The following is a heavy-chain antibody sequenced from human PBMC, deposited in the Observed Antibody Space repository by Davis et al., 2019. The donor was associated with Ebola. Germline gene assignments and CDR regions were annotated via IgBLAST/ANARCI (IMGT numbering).Heavy chain of an antibody. V-gene: IGHV4-39*01. CDR2: IYYSGST. J-gene: IGHJ4*02. CDR1: GGSISSSSYY. D-gene: IGHD3-10*01. CDR3: ARHGAAYYYGSGSYYTPFDY. Sequence: SETLSLTCTVSGGSISSSSYYWGWIRQPPGKGLEWIGSIYYSGSTYYNPSLKSRVTISVDTSKNQFRLKLIPGTAADTAVYYCARHGAAYYYGSGSYYTPFDYWGQGTLVTVSS.